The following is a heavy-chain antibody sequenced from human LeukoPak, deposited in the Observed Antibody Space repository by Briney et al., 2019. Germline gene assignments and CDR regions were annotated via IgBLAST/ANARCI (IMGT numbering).Heavy chain of an antibody. D-gene: IGHD6-13*01. Sequence: PGGSLRLSCAASGFTLSSYWMTWVRQAPGKGLEWVAYIKQDGSEKYYMDSVKGRFTISRDNAKNSLYLQMNSLRAEDTAVYYCARDRMSSWYHLGSYYYYMDVWGKGTTVTISS. CDR2: IKQDGSEK. CDR3: ARDRMSSWYHLGSYYYYMDV. J-gene: IGHJ6*03. V-gene: IGHV3-7*01. CDR1: GFTLSSYW.